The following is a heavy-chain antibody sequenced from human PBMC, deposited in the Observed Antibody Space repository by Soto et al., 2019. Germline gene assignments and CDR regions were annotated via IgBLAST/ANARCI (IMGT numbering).Heavy chain of an antibody. CDR3: ARVPVAATLRYFDY. V-gene: IGHV4-30-2*01. Sequence: KSSETLPLTCSVSGGPISSGGYSWSWIRQPPGKGLEWIGYIYHSGSTYYNPSLKSRVTISVDRSKNQFSLKLSSVTAADTAVYYWARVPVAATLRYFDYWGQGARVTV. J-gene: IGHJ4*02. CDR1: GGPISSGGYS. D-gene: IGHD2-15*01. CDR2: IYHSGST.